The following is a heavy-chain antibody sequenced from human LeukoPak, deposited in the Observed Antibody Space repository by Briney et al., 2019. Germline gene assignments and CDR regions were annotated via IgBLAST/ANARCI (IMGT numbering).Heavy chain of an antibody. D-gene: IGHD3-22*01. Sequence: GGSLRLSCAASGFTFSSYAMSWVRQAPGKGPEWVSAISGSGGSTYYADSVKGRFTISRDNSKNTLYLQMNSLRAEDTAVYYCAGGYYPEYYYSYMDVWGKGTTVTVSS. CDR3: AGGYYPEYYYSYMDV. J-gene: IGHJ6*03. V-gene: IGHV3-23*01. CDR1: GFTFSSYA. CDR2: ISGSGGST.